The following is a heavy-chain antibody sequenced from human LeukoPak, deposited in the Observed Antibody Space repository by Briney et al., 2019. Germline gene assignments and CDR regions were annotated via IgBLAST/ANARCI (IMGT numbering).Heavy chain of an antibody. J-gene: IGHJ4*02. CDR3: ASQRGVGQQLVPFVY. CDR1: GGSISGYY. CDR2: INHSGST. Sequence: PSETLSLTCTVSGGSISGYYWSWIRQPPGKGLEWIGEINHSGSTNYNPSLKSRVTISVGTSKKQFSLRLSSVTAADTAVYYCASQRGVGQQLVPFVYWGQGALVTVSS. V-gene: IGHV4-34*01. D-gene: IGHD6-13*01.